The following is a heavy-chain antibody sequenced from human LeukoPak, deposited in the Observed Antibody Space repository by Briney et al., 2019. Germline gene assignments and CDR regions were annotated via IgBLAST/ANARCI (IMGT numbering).Heavy chain of an antibody. D-gene: IGHD7-27*01. Sequence: WVSLRLSCAASGFTFSSYSMIWVRRAPGKGLEGVSAISCNCDSTYSTDSLKGRFTISRDNSKNTLYRQMNSLRAEDTAVYYCAKKVPANWGSYFESWGPGNLVTVSS. V-gene: IGHV3-23*01. CDR2: ISCNCDST. J-gene: IGHJ4*02. CDR3: AKKVPANWGSYFES. CDR1: GFTFSSYS.